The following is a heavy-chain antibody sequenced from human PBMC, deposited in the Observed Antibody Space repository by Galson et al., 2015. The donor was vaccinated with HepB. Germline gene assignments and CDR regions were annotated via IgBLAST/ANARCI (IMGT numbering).Heavy chain of an antibody. D-gene: IGHD3-9*01. Sequence: SLRLSCAASGFKFEDFAMHWVRQAPGKGLEWVSSISWNSAYIDSADSVKGRFTISRDNAKKSLYLEMSSLRLEDTAFYYCVEDTTGLPGYYRNYFDFWGQGTLVTVSS. CDR1: GFKFEDFA. V-gene: IGHV3-9*01. CDR3: VEDTTGLPGYYRNYFDF. J-gene: IGHJ4*02. CDR2: ISWNSAYI.